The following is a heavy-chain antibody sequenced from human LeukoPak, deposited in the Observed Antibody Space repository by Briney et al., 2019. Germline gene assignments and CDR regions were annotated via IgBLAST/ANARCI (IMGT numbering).Heavy chain of an antibody. CDR3: ARDGTVTAGPFDP. V-gene: IGHV3-33*08. CDR1: GFTFSSYG. Sequence: PGRSLRLSCAASGFTFSSYGMHWVCQAPGKGLEWVASIWYDGSNKYYADSVKGRFTISRDNPKNTLYLQMNSLTAEDTAVYYCARDGTVTAGPFDPWGGGTLVTVSS. D-gene: IGHD4-17*01. J-gene: IGHJ5*02. CDR2: IWYDGSNK.